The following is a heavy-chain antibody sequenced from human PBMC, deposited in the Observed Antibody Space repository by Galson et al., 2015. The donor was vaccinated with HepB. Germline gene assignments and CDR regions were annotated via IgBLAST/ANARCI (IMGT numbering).Heavy chain of an antibody. J-gene: IGHJ5*02. CDR3: ARAWADCSSTSCYGTRVYRLVWFDP. CDR2: IIPIFGTA. V-gene: IGHV1-69*13. D-gene: IGHD2-2*01. Sequence: SVKVSCKASGDTFSSYAISWVRQAPGQGLEWMGGIIPIFGTANYAQKFQGRVTITADESTSTAYMELSSLRSEDTAVYYCARAWADCSSTSCYGTRVYRLVWFDPWGQGTLVTVSS. CDR1: GDTFSSYA.